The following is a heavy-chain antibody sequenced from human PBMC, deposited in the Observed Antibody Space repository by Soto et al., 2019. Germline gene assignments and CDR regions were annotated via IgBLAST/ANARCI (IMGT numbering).Heavy chain of an antibody. CDR1: GGSIGSGVYF. J-gene: IGHJ4*02. Sequence: SETLSLTCTVSGGSIGSGVYFWTWIRQPPGTGLEWIGEINHSGSTNYNPSLKSRVTISVDTSKNQFSLKLTSVTAADTAVYYCARDKITGLFDYWGQGTLVTVSS. V-gene: IGHV4-39*07. CDR2: INHSGST. D-gene: IGHD2-8*02. CDR3: ARDKITGLFDY.